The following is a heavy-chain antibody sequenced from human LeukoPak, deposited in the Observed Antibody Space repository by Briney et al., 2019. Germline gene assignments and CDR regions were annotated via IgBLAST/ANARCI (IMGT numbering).Heavy chain of an antibody. CDR2: INHSGST. Sequence: SETLSLTCAVYGGSFSGYYWSWIRQPPGKGLEWLGEINHSGSTNYNPSLKSRVTISVDTSKNQFSLKLSSVTAADTAVYYCARLRGYSYGHSYYYYYYYMDVWGKGTTVTVSS. J-gene: IGHJ6*03. CDR3: ARLRGYSYGHSYYYYYYYMDV. CDR1: GGSFSGYY. D-gene: IGHD5-18*01. V-gene: IGHV4-34*01.